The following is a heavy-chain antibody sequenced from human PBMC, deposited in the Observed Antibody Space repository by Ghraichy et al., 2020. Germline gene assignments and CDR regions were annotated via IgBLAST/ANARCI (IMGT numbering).Heavy chain of an antibody. D-gene: IGHD3-22*01. Sequence: ASVKVSCKASGYTFTSYAMHWVRQAPGQRLEWMGWINAGNGNTKYSQKFQGRVTITRDTSASTAYMELSSLRSEDTAVYYCARQYYDSSGYNYYYYYYYMDVWGKGTTVTVSS. CDR2: INAGNGNT. CDR1: GYTFTSYA. CDR3: ARQYYDSSGYNYYYYYYYMDV. J-gene: IGHJ6*03. V-gene: IGHV1-3*01.